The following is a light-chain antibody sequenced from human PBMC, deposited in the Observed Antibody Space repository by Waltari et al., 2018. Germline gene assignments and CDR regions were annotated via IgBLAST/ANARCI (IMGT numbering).Light chain of an antibody. CDR3: QQYNSYLGT. Sequence: DIQMTQSPSTLSASVGDRVTITCRASQSISSWLAWYQQKPGKAPKLLIYQSSSLESGVPSRFRGSGSVTEFTLTISSLQPDDFATYYCQQYNSYLGTFGQGTKVEIK. J-gene: IGKJ1*01. V-gene: IGKV1-5*03. CDR2: QSS. CDR1: QSISSW.